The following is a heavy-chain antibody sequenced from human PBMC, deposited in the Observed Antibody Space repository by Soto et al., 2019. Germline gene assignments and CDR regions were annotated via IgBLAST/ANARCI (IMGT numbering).Heavy chain of an antibody. CDR1: GGSISSYY. CDR3: ARDHSSSWYNWFDP. D-gene: IGHD6-13*01. J-gene: IGHJ5*02. Sequence: PSETLSLTCTVSGGSISSYYWSWIRQPPGKGLEWIGYIYYSGSTNYNPSLKSRVTISVDTSKNQFSLKLSSVTAADTAVYYCARDHSSSWYNWFDPWGQGTLVTSPQ. V-gene: IGHV4-59*01. CDR2: IYYSGST.